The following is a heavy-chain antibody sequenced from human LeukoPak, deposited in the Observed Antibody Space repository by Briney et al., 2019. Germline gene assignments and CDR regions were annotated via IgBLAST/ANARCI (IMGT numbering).Heavy chain of an antibody. CDR1: GYTFTSYG. CDR3: ARASSSWSSNWFDP. CDR2: ISAYNGNT. D-gene: IGHD6-13*01. Sequence: ASVKVSCKASGYTFTSYGISWVRQARGQGLEWMGWISAYNGNTNYAQKLQGRVTMTTDTSTSTAYMELRSLRSDDTAVYYCARASSSWSSNWFDPWGQGTLVTVSS. J-gene: IGHJ5*02. V-gene: IGHV1-18*01.